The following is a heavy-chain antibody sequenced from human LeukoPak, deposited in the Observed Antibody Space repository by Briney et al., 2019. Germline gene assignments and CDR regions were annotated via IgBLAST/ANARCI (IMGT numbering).Heavy chain of an antibody. CDR1: GGSFSGYY. Sequence: SETLSLTCAVYGGSFSGYYWSWIRQPPGKGLEWIGEINHSGSTNYNPSLKSRVTISVDTSKNQFSLKLSSVTAADTAVYYCARGRFHRYSSSWRANWFDPWGQGTLVTVSS. D-gene: IGHD6-13*01. J-gene: IGHJ5*02. CDR3: ARGRFHRYSSSWRANWFDP. V-gene: IGHV4-34*01. CDR2: INHSGST.